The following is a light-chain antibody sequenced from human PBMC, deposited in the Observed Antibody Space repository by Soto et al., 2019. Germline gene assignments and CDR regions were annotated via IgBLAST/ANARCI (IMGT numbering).Light chain of an antibody. CDR1: SSNIRGNT. CDR3: AAWDDSLNGFYV. V-gene: IGLV1-44*01. J-gene: IGLJ1*01. CDR2: SNN. Sequence: QSVLTQPPSASGTPGQRVTGSCSGSSSNIRGNTVNWYQQLPGTAPKLLIYSNNQRPSGVPDRFSGSKSGTSASLAISGLQSEDEAAYYCAAWDDSLNGFYVFGTGTKLTVL.